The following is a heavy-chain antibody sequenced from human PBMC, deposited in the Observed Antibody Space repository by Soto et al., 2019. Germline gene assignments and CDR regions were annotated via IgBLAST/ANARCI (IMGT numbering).Heavy chain of an antibody. CDR2: ISYSGST. D-gene: IGHD2-2*01. J-gene: IGHJ5*01. CDR3: ERGAAINWFYS. CDR1: GGSVSRASFY. Sequence: SETLSLTFTVSGGSVSRASFYWNWIRQPPEKGLEWIGYISYSGSTNYNPSLRSRVTISVDTSKNQFSLRLTSATAADTAVYYRERGAAINWFYSWGQGTRATFSS. V-gene: IGHV4-61*01.